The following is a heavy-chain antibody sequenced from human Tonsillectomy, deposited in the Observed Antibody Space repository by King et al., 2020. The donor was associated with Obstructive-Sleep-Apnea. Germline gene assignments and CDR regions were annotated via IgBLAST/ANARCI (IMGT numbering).Heavy chain of an antibody. V-gene: IGHV3-9*01. CDR2: ISWNSGSI. CDR3: AKDKGYSSGWYLWFDP. CDR1: GFTFDDYA. Sequence: VQLVESGGGLVQPGRSLRLSCAASGFTFDDYAMHWVRQAPGKGLEWVSGISWNSGSIGYADSVKGRFTISRDNAKNSLYLQMNSLRAEDTALYYCAKDKGYSSGWYLWFDPWGQGTLVTVSS. J-gene: IGHJ5*02. D-gene: IGHD6-19*01.